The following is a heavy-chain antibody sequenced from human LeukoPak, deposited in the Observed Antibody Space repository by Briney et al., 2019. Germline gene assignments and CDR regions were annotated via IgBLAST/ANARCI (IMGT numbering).Heavy chain of an antibody. V-gene: IGHV1-2*02. D-gene: IGHD6-6*01. CDR2: INPNSGGT. CDR3: ARGSSSSSFLFDY. CDR1: GYTFTGYY. J-gene: IGHJ4*02. Sequence: GASVKVSCKASGYTFTGYYMHWVRQAPGQGLEWMGWINPNSGGTNYAQKFQGRVTMTRDTSISTAYMELSRLRSDDTAVYHCARGSSSSSFLFDYWGQGTLVTVSS.